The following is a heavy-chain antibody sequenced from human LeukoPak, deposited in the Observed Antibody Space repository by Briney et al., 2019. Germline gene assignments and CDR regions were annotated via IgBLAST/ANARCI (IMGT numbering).Heavy chain of an antibody. CDR3: ARDPGAAAALSGTFDF. CDR1: GYTLSTYA. Sequence: AASVKVSCKASGYTLSTYAMNWVRQAPGQGLEWMGWINTNTGNPSYAQGFTGRFVFSLDTSVSTAYLQINNLKAEDTAIYYCARDPGAAAALSGTFDFWGQGTLVTVSS. CDR2: INTNTGNP. D-gene: IGHD6-13*01. J-gene: IGHJ4*02. V-gene: IGHV7-4-1*02.